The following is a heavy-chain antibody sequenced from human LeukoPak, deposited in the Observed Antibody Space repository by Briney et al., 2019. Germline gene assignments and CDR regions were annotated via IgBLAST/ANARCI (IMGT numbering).Heavy chain of an antibody. CDR2: ISYDGSNK. J-gene: IGHJ3*02. D-gene: IGHD3/OR15-3a*01. CDR1: GFTFSSYG. CDR3: VREGPRGLAFDI. V-gene: IGHV3-30*03. Sequence: GGPLRLSCAASGFTFSSYGMHWVRQAPGKGLEWVAVISYDGSNKYYADSVKGRFTISRDNSKNTLYLQMNGLRVEDTAVYYCVREGPRGLAFDIWGQGTMVTVSS.